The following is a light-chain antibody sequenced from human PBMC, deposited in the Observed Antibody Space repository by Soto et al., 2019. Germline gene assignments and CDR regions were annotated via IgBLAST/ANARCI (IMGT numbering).Light chain of an antibody. CDR1: QSVSSY. CDR3: QQRSNWPPGLT. Sequence: EIVLTQSPATLSLSPGERATLSCRASQSVSSYLAWYQQKPGQAPRLLIYDASNRATGIPARFSGSGSGTDFALPISSLEPEAFACYYCQQRSNWPPGLTFGGGTKVEIK. CDR2: DAS. J-gene: IGKJ4*01. V-gene: IGKV3-11*01.